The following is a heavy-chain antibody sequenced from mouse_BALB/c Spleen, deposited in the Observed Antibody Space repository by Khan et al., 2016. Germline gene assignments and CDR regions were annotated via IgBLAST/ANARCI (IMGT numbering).Heavy chain of an antibody. CDR1: GFSLTDYG. Sequence: QVQLQQSGPGLVAPSQSLSITCTVSGFSLTDYGVSWIRQPPGKGLEWLGIIWGNGNTYYNSALKSRLTISNDISKSQVFLKMNSLQTHDTAIYXYAKGVQSRYFYALDYWGQGTSVTVSS. V-gene: IGHV2-6-5*01. J-gene: IGHJ4*01. CDR3: AKGVQSRYFYALDY. CDR2: IWGNGNT.